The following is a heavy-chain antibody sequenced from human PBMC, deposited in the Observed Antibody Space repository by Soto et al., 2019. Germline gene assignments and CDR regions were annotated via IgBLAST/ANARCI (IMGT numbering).Heavy chain of an antibody. V-gene: IGHV3-23*01. CDR1: GFTFSSYA. CDR2: ISGSGGST. D-gene: IGHD2-15*01. J-gene: IGHJ5*02. Sequence: EVQLLESGGGLVQPGGSLRLSCAASGFTFSSYAMSWVRQAPGKGLEWVSAISGSGGSTYYADSVKGRFTISRDNSKNTLYLQMNSRRAEDTAVYYCAKEGCSGGSCYSGWFDPWGQGTLVTVSS. CDR3: AKEGCSGGSCYSGWFDP.